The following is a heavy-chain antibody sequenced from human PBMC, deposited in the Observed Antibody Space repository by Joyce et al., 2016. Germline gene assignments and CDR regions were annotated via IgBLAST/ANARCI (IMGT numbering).Heavy chain of an antibody. CDR3: ARGGIVYDYSMDL. CDR2: ISSYSTYI. V-gene: IGHV3-21*02. J-gene: IGHJ6*02. D-gene: IGHD3-22*01. Sequence: EVQLVESGGGLVKPGGSLRISCAASGFTLSTSSMSWFSRAPGKGRELVSSISSYSTYIFYADSVKGRFTVSRDNAKNSLYLQMNSLRAEDTAVFFCARGGIVYDYSMDLWGQGTTVTVSS. CDR1: GFTLSTSS.